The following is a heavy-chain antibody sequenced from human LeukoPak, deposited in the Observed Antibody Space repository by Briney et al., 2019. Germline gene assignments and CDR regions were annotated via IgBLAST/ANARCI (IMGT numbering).Heavy chain of an antibody. Sequence: GGSLRLSCAASGFTFSSYSMNWLRQAPGKGLEWVAFIRYDGSNKYYADSVKGRFTISRDNSKNTLYLQMNSLRAEDTAVYYCAKDQGTVVTPVYMDVWGKGTTVTVSS. CDR2: IRYDGSNK. V-gene: IGHV3-30*02. D-gene: IGHD4-23*01. CDR3: AKDQGTVVTPVYMDV. CDR1: GFTFSSYS. J-gene: IGHJ6*03.